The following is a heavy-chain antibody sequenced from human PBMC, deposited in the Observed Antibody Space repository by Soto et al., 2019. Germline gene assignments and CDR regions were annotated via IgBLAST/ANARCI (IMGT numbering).Heavy chain of an antibody. CDR3: ARGYSSSWYWFDP. J-gene: IGHJ5*02. Sequence: PSETLSLPCTVSGGSISSYYWSWIRQPPGKGLEWIGYIYYSGSTNYNPSLKSRVTISVDTSKIQFSLKLSSVTAADTAVYYCARGYSSSWYWFDPWGQGTLVTVSS. D-gene: IGHD6-13*01. V-gene: IGHV4-59*01. CDR1: GGSISSYY. CDR2: IYYSGST.